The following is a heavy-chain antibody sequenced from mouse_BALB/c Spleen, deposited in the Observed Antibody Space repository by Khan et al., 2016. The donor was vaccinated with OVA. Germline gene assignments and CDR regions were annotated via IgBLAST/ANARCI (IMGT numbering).Heavy chain of an antibody. J-gene: IGHJ2*01. D-gene: IGHD1-1*01. CDR1: GFTFSSYG. V-gene: IGHV5-17*02. CDR2: ISGDSNTI. CDR3: ATSYFYVYYFDY. Sequence: EVELVESGGDLVQPGGSRKLSCAASGFTFSSYGMHWVRQAPEKGLEWVAYISGDSNTIYYADTVKGRFTISRDNPRNNLFLQMTSLMSEDTAMYYCATSYFYVYYFDYWGPGTTLTVSS.